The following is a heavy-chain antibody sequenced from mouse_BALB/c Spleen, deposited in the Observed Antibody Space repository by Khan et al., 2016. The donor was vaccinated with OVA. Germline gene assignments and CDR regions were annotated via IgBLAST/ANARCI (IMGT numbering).Heavy chain of an antibody. CDR3: ARAYYRYDCYYAMDY. Sequence: QVQLKQSGPGLVSPSQSLSITCTVSGFSLSRYNIHWVRQPPGKGLEWLGMIWGGGGTDYNSTLKSRLSISKDNSKSQVFLKMNSLQTDYTAMYYWARAYYRYDCYYAMDYWGQGTSVTVSS. V-gene: IGHV2-6-4*01. J-gene: IGHJ4*01. D-gene: IGHD2-14*01. CDR2: IWGGGGT. CDR1: GFSLSRYN.